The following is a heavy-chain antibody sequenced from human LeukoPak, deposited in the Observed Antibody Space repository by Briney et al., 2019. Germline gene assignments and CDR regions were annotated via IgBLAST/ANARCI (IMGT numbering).Heavy chain of an antibody. J-gene: IGHJ4*02. CDR1: GYTFTGYY. V-gene: IGHV1-2*02. CDR3: ARDRTAVAGIKQFDY. CDR2: INPNSGGT. Sequence: ASVKVSCKASGYTFTGYYMHWVRQAPGQGLEWMGWINPNSGGTNYAQKFQGRVTMTRDTSISTAYMELSRLRSDDTAVYYCARDRTAVAGIKQFDYWGQGTLVTVSS. D-gene: IGHD6-19*01.